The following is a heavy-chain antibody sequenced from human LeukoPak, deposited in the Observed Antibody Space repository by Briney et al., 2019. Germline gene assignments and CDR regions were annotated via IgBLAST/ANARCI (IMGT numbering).Heavy chain of an antibody. CDR2: IYSGGST. D-gene: IGHD3-22*01. V-gene: IGHV3-53*01. J-gene: IGHJ2*01. CDR1: GFTVSSNY. CDR3: ARDRRDYDSSGYYKNNYWYFDL. Sequence: GGSLRLSCAASGFTVSSNYMSWVRQAPGKGLEWVSLIYSGGSTYYADSVKGRFTISRDNSKNTLYLQMNSLRAQDTAVYYCARDRRDYDSSGYYKNNYWYFDLWGRGTLVTASS.